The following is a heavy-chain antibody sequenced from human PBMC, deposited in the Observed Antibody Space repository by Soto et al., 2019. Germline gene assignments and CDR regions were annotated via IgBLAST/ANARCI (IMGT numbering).Heavy chain of an antibody. D-gene: IGHD6-13*01. Sequence: EVQLLESGGGLVQPGGSLRLSCAASGFTFSSYAMSWVRQAPGKGLEWVSAISGNGGSTYYADSVKGRFTISSDNSKNTLYLQMNSLRAEDPAVYYCAKNGYSSNWPLDYWGQGTLVIVSS. CDR2: ISGNGGST. CDR3: AKNGYSSNWPLDY. CDR1: GFTFSSYA. J-gene: IGHJ4*02. V-gene: IGHV3-23*01.